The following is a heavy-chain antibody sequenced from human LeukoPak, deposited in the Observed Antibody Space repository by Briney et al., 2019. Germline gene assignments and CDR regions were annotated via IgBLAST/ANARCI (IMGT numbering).Heavy chain of an antibody. J-gene: IGHJ4*02. Sequence: PGGSLRLSCAAYGFTFSSYDMHWVRQATGKGLEWVSAIGTAGDTYYPGSVKGRFTISRDNAKNSLYLKMNSLRAEDTALYYCAKSLSKWPRGVIQDWGQGTLVTVSS. CDR3: AKSLSKWPRGVIQD. CDR1: GFTFSSYD. D-gene: IGHD3-10*01. CDR2: IGTAGDT. V-gene: IGHV3-13*01.